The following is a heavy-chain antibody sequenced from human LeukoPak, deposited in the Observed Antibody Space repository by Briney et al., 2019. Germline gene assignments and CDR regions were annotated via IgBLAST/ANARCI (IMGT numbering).Heavy chain of an antibody. J-gene: IGHJ3*02. D-gene: IGHD6-13*01. V-gene: IGHV3-23*01. Sequence: GGSLRLSCAASGFTFSSYAMSWVRQAPGQGLEGVSAISGSGGSTYYADSVKGRFTISRDNSKNTLYLQMNSLRAEDTAVYYCAKSWSSSWYLDAFDIWGQGTMVTVSS. CDR1: GFTFSSYA. CDR2: ISGSGGST. CDR3: AKSWSSSWYLDAFDI.